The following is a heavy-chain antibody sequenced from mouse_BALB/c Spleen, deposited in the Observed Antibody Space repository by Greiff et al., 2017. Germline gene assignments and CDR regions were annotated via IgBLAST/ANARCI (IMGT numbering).Heavy chain of an antibody. V-gene: IGHV5-12-2*01. D-gene: IGHD2-1*01. J-gene: IGHJ4*01. CDR2: ISNGGGST. Sequence: EVKLMESGGGLVQPGGSLKLSCAASGFTFSSYTMSWVRQTPEKRLEWVAYISNGGGSTYYPDTVKGRFTISRDNAKNTLYLQMSSLKSEDTAMYYCARHWSYYGNSNYAMDYWGQGTSVTVSS. CDR1: GFTFSSYT. CDR3: ARHWSYYGNSNYAMDY.